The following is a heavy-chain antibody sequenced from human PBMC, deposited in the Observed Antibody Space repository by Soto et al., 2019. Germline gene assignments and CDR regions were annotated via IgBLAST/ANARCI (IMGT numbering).Heavy chain of an antibody. D-gene: IGHD4-17*01. CDR3: ATMPATETTFY. CDR2: INEDGSEK. J-gene: IGHJ4*02. CDR1: GLNFSTYW. V-gene: IGHV3-7*01. Sequence: PGGSLRLSCVGPGLNFSTYWMSWVRQAPGKGLEWVANINEDGSEKYYVDSLKGRLTVARDNAKKSLFLQMSSLRPEDTALYYRATMPATETTFYWGRGARVTVSS.